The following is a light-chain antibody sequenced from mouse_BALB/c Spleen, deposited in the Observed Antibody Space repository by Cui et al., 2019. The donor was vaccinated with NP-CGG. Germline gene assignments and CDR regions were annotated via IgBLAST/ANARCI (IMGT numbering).Light chain of an antibody. CDR1: TGTITTSNY. CDR2: GTN. Sequence: QAVVTQESALPTSPGETVTLTCRPSTGTITTSNYANWVQEKPDHLFTGLIGGTNNRAPGVPARFSGSLIGDKAALTITGAQTEDEALYFCALWYSNHWVFGGGTKLTVL. V-gene: IGLV1*01. J-gene: IGLJ1*01. CDR3: ALWYSNHWV.